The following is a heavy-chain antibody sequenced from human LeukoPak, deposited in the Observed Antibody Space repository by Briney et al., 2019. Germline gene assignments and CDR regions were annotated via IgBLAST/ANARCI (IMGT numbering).Heavy chain of an antibody. CDR1: GFTFSNAW. CDR3: AKDGFEWELLWEFDY. Sequence: PGGSLRLSCAASGFTFSNAWMSWVRQAPGKGLEWVGRIKSKADGGTTDYAAPVKGRFTISRDDSKNMVYLQMNSLRTEDTAVYYCAKDGFEWELLWEFDYWGQGTLVTVSS. D-gene: IGHD1-26*01. CDR2: IKSKADGGTT. J-gene: IGHJ4*02. V-gene: IGHV3-15*01.